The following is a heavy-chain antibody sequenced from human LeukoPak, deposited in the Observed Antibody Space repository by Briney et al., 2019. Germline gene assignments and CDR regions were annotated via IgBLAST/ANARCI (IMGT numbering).Heavy chain of an antibody. CDR3: ARSGYSLFDY. J-gene: IGHJ4*02. CDR2: IYYSGST. Sequence: SETLSLTCTVSGGSISSSSYYWGWIRQPPGKGLEWIGSIYYSGSTYYNPSLKSRVTMSVDTSKNQFSLKLSSVTAADTAVYYCARSGYSLFDYWGQGTLVTVSS. CDR1: GGSISSSSYY. D-gene: IGHD5-18*01. V-gene: IGHV4-39*07.